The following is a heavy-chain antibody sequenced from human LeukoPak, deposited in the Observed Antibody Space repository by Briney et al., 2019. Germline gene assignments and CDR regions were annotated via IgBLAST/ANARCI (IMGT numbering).Heavy chain of an antibody. J-gene: IGHJ3*02. CDR2: INPNSGGT. CDR3: AIESAFDI. V-gene: IGHV1-2*02. CDR1: GYTFTGYY. Sequence: ASVKVSCKASGYTFTGYYMHWVRQAPGQGPEWMGWINPNSGGTNYAQKFQGRVTMTRNTSISTAYVELSSLRSEDTAVYYCAIESAFDIWGQGTMVTVSS.